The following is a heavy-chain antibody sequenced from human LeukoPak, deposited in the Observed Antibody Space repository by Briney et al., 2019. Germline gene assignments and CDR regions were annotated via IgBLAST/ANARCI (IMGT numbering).Heavy chain of an antibody. Sequence: ASVKVSCKTSGYSFTSHYMHWVRQAPVQGRERMGLINPSGSATRSAESFQGRVTMTRDLSTSTDYMELSRLRSEDTAVYYCARAGTRLDRTPMGYWGQGTLVTVSS. CDR3: ARAGTRLDRTPMGY. J-gene: IGHJ4*02. CDR1: GYSFTSHY. D-gene: IGHD3-10*01. V-gene: IGHV1-46*01. CDR2: INPSGSAT.